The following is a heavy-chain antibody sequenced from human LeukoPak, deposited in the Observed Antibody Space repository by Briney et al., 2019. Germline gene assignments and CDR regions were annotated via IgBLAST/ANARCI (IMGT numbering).Heavy chain of an antibody. D-gene: IGHD5-18*01. Sequence: GGSLRLSCAASGFTFRDYSMNWVRQPPGKGLEWVAYISSTSATIYYAQSVKGRFTISRDNAKYSVHLHMNSLRVEDTAIYYCARDPRYNYDYGSPDFWGQGTLVTVSS. J-gene: IGHJ4*02. CDR3: ARDPRYNYDYGSPDF. CDR1: GFTFRDYS. V-gene: IGHV3-48*01. CDR2: ISSTSATI.